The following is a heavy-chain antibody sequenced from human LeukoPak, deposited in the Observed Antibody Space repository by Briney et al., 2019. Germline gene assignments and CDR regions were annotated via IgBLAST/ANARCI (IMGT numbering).Heavy chain of an antibody. CDR3: ARGSQYYYESSGYYSHDY. CDR2: IYYSGST. J-gene: IGHJ4*02. CDR1: GGSMFSYY. Sequence: SETLSLTCTVSGGSMFSYYWNWIRQPPGKGLEWIGYIYYSGSTNYNPSLKSRVTISVDTSKNQFSLKLSSVTAADTAVYYCARGSQYYYESSGYYSHDYWGQGTLVTVSS. D-gene: IGHD3-22*01. V-gene: IGHV4-59*12.